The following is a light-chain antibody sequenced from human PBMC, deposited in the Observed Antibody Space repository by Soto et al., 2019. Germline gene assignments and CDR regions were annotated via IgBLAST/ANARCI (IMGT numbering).Light chain of an antibody. CDR1: LGFNNY. Sequence: DTQLTQSPSLLFASVGDRVTITCRASLGFNNYLAWYQQKPGKAAKLLISAASTLEPAVPSRFNGSGSGTEFTLTISSLQPEDFATYFCQQLASYPPITFGQGTRLQIK. J-gene: IGKJ5*01. CDR2: AAS. V-gene: IGKV1-9*01. CDR3: QQLASYPPIT.